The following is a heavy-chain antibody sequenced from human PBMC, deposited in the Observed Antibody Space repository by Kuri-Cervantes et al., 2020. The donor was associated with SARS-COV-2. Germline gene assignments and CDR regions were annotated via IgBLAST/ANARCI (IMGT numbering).Heavy chain of an antibody. J-gene: IGHJ4*02. Sequence: ASVKVSCKASGYTFTSYYMHWVRQAPGQGLEWMGIINPSGGSTSYAQKFQGRVTMTRDTSTSTAYMELRSLRSDDTAVYYCARGRQIVVVPAARIAARLEFDYWCQGTLVTVSS. V-gene: IGHV1-46*01. CDR3: ARGRQIVVVPAARIAARLEFDY. CDR2: INPSGGST. CDR1: GYTFTSYY. D-gene: IGHD2-2*01.